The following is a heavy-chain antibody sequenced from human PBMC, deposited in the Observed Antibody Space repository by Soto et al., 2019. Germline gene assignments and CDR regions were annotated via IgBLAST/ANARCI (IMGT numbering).Heavy chain of an antibody. Sequence: EVQGVGSGGGLVQPGGSLRLSCAVSGFTVGHYLMTGFRQAPGKGLEGLAYMNQDGRQIEYVDSMRGRFTISRDNAKNSLHRQMNRLRVDDTALYHSPRDRGPNTPDYWGQGTLVTVSS. CDR3: PRDRGPNTPDY. D-gene: IGHD2-2*02. CDR2: MNQDGRQI. V-gene: IGHV3-7*01. CDR1: GFTVGHYL. J-gene: IGHJ4*02.